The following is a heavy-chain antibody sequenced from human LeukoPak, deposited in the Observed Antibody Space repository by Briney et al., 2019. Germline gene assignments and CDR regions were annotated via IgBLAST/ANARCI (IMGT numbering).Heavy chain of an antibody. J-gene: IGHJ6*02. CDR1: GYTFTSHD. CDR2: MNPNSGNT. Sequence: ASVKVSCKASGYTFTSHDINWVRQATGQGLEWMGWMNPNSGNTGYAQKFQGRVTMTRNTSISTAYMELSSLRSEDTAVYYCARGGASGSYITSYYYYYGMDVWGQGTTVTVSS. CDR3: ARGGASGSYITSYYYYYGMDV. D-gene: IGHD1-26*01. V-gene: IGHV1-8*01.